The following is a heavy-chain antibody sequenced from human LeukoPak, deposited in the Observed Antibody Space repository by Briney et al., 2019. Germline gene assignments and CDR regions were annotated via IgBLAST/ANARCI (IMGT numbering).Heavy chain of an antibody. V-gene: IGHV4-38-2*02. CDR1: GYSISSGYY. CDR3: ARSVMDFWSGYSSDAFDI. D-gene: IGHD3-3*01. CDR2: IYHSGST. J-gene: IGHJ3*02. Sequence: SETLSLTCTVSGYSISSGYYWGWIRQPPGQGLEWIGSIYHSGSTYYNPSLKSRVTISVDTSKNQFSLKLSSVTAADTAVYYCARSVMDFWSGYSSDAFDIWGQGTMVTVSS.